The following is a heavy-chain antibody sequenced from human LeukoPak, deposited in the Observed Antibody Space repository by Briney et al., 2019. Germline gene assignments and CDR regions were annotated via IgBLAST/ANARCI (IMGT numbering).Heavy chain of an antibody. CDR1: GGSISSYY. Sequence: SETLSLTCTVSGGSISSYYWNWIRQLAGKGLEWIGRIYSSGSTAYNPSLKSRVRMSVDTSKSQFSLKLTSVTAADTAVYYCATAVNYAFNIWGRGTMFTVSS. CDR2: IYSSGST. CDR3: ATAVNYAFNI. J-gene: IGHJ3*02. V-gene: IGHV4-4*07. D-gene: IGHD5-24*01.